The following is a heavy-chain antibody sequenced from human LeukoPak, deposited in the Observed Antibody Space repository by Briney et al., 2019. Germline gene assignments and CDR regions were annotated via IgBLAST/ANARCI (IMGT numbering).Heavy chain of an antibody. D-gene: IGHD6-13*01. CDR2: ISSSSSTI. CDR3: ARGPYGSSWINNWFDP. Sequence: GGSLRLSCAASGFTFSSYSMNWVRQAPGKGLEWVSYISSSSSTIYYADSVQGRFTIFRDNAKNSLYLQMNSLRDEDTAVYYCARGPYGSSWINNWFDPWGQGTLVTVSS. CDR1: GFTFSSYS. J-gene: IGHJ5*02. V-gene: IGHV3-48*02.